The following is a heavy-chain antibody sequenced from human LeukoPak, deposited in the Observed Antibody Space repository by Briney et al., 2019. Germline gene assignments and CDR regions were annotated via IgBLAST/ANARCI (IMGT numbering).Heavy chain of an antibody. V-gene: IGHV5-51*01. CDR2: IYPGDSDT. J-gene: IGHJ5*02. CDR3: ARLIHQLGDYFDP. CDR1: GYSFTSYW. D-gene: IGHD7-27*01. Sequence: GESLKISCKGSGYSFTSYWIGWVRQMPGKGLEWMGIIYPGDSDTRISPSFQGRVTISADKSTRTAYLQWSSPKASDTAIYFCARLIHQLGDYFDPWGQGTLVTVSS.